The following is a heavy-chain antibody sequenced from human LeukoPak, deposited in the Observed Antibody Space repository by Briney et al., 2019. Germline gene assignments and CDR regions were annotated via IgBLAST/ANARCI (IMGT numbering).Heavy chain of an antibody. CDR1: RFTFSNYW. V-gene: IGHV3-7*01. J-gene: IGHJ4*02. D-gene: IGHD2-21*02. CDR2: INQDGSKK. Sequence: GGSLRLSCVASRFTFSNYWMSWVRQAPGKGLEWVANINQDGSKKPYADSMKGRLTISRDNAKESLYLQLNSLRVDDTAVYYCAKWGPHCVGDYCPALDSWGQGTLVTVSS. CDR3: AKWGPHCVGDYCPALDS.